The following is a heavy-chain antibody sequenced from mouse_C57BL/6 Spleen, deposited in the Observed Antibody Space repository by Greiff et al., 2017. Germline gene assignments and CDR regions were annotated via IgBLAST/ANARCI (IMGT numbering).Heavy chain of an antibody. CDR2: ISYDGSN. Sequence: EVKLMESGPGLVKPSQSLSLTCSVTGYSITSGYYWNWIRQFPGNKLEWMGYISYDGSNNYNPSLKNRISITRDTSKNQFFLKLNSVTTEDTATYYCARYSNHYAMDYWGQGTSVTVSS. CDR3: ARYSNHYAMDY. D-gene: IGHD2-5*01. J-gene: IGHJ4*01. CDR1: GYSITSGYY. V-gene: IGHV3-6*01.